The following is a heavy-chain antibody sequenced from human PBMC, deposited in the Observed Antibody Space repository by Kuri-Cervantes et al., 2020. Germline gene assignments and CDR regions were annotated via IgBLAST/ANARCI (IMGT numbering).Heavy chain of an antibody. CDR2: SNAGNGNT. Sequence: ASVKVSCKASGYTFTSYAMHWVRQAPGQRLEWMGWSNAGNGNTKYSQEFQGRVTITRDTSASTVYMELSSLRSEDTAVYYCARERIKTYYYDSSGYYSDYWGQGTLVTVSS. V-gene: IGHV1-3*02. CDR1: GYTFTSYA. D-gene: IGHD3-22*01. J-gene: IGHJ4*02. CDR3: ARERIKTYYYDSSGYYSDY.